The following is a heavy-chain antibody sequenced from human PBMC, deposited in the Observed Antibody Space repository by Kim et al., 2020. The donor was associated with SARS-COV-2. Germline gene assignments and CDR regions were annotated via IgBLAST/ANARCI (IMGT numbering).Heavy chain of an antibody. CDR3: AKDRDDILTGYYNDHLFDY. CDR1: GFTFSSYG. CDR2: ISYDGSNK. J-gene: IGHJ4*02. V-gene: IGHV3-30*18. Sequence: GGSLRLSCAASGFTFSSYGMHWVRQAPGKGLEWVAVISYDGSNKYYADSVKGRFTISRDNSKNTLYLQMNSLRAEDTAVYYCAKDRDDILTGYYNDHLFDYWGQGTLVTVSS. D-gene: IGHD3-9*01.